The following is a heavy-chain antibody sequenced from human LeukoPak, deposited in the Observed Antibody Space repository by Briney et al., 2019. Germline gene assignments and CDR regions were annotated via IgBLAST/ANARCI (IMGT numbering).Heavy chain of an antibody. D-gene: IGHD6-13*01. CDR2: MNPNSGNT. Sequence: ASVKVSCKASGYTFTSYDINWVRQAPGQGLEWMGWMNPNSGNTGYAQKFQGRVTMTRNTSISTAYMELSSLRSEDTAVYYCARMYSSLSSYYYYGMDVWGQGTTVTVSS. CDR3: ARMYSSLSSYYYYGMDV. J-gene: IGHJ6*02. CDR1: GYTFTSYD. V-gene: IGHV1-8*01.